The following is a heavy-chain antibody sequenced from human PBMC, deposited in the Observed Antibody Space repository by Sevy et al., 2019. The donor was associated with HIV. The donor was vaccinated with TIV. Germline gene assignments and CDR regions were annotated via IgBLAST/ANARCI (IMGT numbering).Heavy chain of an antibody. CDR2: IYTSGRT. J-gene: IGHJ4*02. CDR3: TRGEVQLWPSGFDS. Sequence: SETLSLTCTVSGDSISSYYWSWIRQPAGKGLEWIGRIYTSGRTNYNPSLKSRVTMSVDTSKNQFSLKLRSVTAADTAVYFCTRGEVQLWPSGFDSWGQRTLVTVSS. CDR1: GDSISSYY. V-gene: IGHV4-4*07. D-gene: IGHD1-1*01.